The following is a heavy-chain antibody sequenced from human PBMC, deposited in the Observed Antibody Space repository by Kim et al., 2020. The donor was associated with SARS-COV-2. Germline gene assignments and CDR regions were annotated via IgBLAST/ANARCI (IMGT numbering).Heavy chain of an antibody. V-gene: IGHV3-48*03. CDR2: ISSSGSTI. J-gene: IGHJ6*03. D-gene: IGHD2-2*01. CDR1: GFTFSSYE. Sequence: GGSLRLSCAASGFTFSSYEMNWVRQAPGKGLEWVSYISSSGSTIYYADSVKGRFTISRDNAKNSLYLQMNSLRAEDTAVYYCARDDIVVVPAARYYYMDVWGKGTTVTVSS. CDR3: ARDDIVVVPAARYYYMDV.